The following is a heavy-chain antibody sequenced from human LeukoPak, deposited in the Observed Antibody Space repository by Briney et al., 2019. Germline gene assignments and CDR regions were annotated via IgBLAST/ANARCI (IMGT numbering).Heavy chain of an antibody. V-gene: IGHV1-69*05. Sequence: ASVKVSCKASGGTFSGYAIGWVRQALGQGFEWRGGIFPIFGTANYAQKFQGRVTITTDESTSTAYMELSSLRSEDTAVYYCARFRGGDCSSTSCFLSWFDPWGQGTLVTVSS. D-gene: IGHD2-2*01. J-gene: IGHJ5*02. CDR3: ARFRGGDCSSTSCFLSWFDP. CDR2: IFPIFGTA. CDR1: GGTFSGYA.